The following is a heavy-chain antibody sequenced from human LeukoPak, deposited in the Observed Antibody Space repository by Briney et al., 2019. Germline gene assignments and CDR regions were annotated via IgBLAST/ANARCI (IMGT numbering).Heavy chain of an antibody. V-gene: IGHV4-59*01. CDR3: ARVRMGWFDP. D-gene: IGHD2-15*01. CDR1: GGSIGSYY. Sequence: PSETLSLTCTVSGGSIGSYYWSWIRQPPGKGLEWIGYIYYSGSTNYNPSLKSRVTISVDTSKNQFSLKLSSVTAADTAVYYCARVRMGWFDPWGQGTLVTVSS. CDR2: IYYSGST. J-gene: IGHJ5*02.